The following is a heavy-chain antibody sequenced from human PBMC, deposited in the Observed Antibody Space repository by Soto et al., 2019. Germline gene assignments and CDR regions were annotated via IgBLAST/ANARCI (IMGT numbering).Heavy chain of an antibody. D-gene: IGHD1-1*01. J-gene: IGHJ6*02. CDR3: ARPMESDARPYCGMDV. CDR2: SSAYKGNA. CDR1: GYTFTSYG. Sequence: QVQLVQSGAEVKKPGASVKVSCKASGYTFTSYGISWVRQAPGQGLEWMGWSSAYKGNANYAQKLQGRVTMNKAKSTSTAYKELGRLRSDDTAVYYCARPMESDARPYCGMDVWGQGTTVTVPS. V-gene: IGHV1-18*01.